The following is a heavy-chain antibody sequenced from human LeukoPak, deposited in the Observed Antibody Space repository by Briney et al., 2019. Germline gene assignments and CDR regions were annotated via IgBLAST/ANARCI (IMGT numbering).Heavy chain of an antibody. D-gene: IGHD2-2*01. CDR2: IYPGDSDT. CDR3: ARHAGPIVVVPAARGNWFDP. V-gene: IGHV5-51*01. Sequence: GESLKISCKGSGYTFSSYWIAWVRQMPGKGLEWMGIIYPGDSDTRYSPSFQGQVTISADKSISTAYLQWSSLKASDTAMYYCARHAGPIVVVPAARGNWFDPWGQGTLVTVSS. J-gene: IGHJ5*02. CDR1: GYTFSSYW.